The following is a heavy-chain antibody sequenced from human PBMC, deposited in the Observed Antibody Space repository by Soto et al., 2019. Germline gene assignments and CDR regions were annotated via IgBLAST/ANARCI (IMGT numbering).Heavy chain of an antibody. J-gene: IGHJ5*02. D-gene: IGHD5-18*01. CDR1: GGAISGYY. V-gene: IGHV4-4*07. CDR2: IYISGST. CDR3: ARVQLFSDLFDP. Sequence: SETLSLTCTVAGGAISGYYCTWIRQSDGEGLEWIGRIYISGSTNYNPSLKRRVTITLDTSMTYFSLRLRFLTAADTAVYYCARVQLFSDLFDPWGEGTLVTVYS.